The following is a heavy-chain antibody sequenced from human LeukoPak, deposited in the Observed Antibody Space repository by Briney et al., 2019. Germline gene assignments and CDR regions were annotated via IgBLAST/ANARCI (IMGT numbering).Heavy chain of an antibody. D-gene: IGHD5-12*01. CDR2: IYTSGST. V-gene: IGHV4-61*02. J-gene: IGHJ5*02. CDR3: AKLHGGYEEDWFDP. Sequence: PSQTLSLTCTVSGGSISSGSYYWSWIRQPAGKGLEWIGRIYTSGSTNYNPSLKSRVTISVDTSKNQFSLKLSSVTAADTAVYYCAKLHGGYEEDWFDPWGQGTLVTVSS. CDR1: GGSISSGSYY.